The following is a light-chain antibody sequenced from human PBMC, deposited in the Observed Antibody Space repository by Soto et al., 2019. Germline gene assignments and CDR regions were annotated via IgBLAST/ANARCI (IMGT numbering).Light chain of an antibody. J-gene: IGLJ2*01. Sequence: QSALTQPASVSGSPGQSITISCTGTISDVGSYNLVSWYQQHPGKAPKLMIYEGSKRPSGVSNRFSGSKSGSTASLTISGLQAEDEADYYCCSYAGRSTWDVVFGGGTKLTVL. CDR3: CSYAGRSTWDVV. CDR1: ISDVGSYNL. V-gene: IGLV2-23*01. CDR2: EGS.